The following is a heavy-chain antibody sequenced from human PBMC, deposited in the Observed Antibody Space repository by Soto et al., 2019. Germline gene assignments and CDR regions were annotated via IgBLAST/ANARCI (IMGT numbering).Heavy chain of an antibody. CDR3: ARRVFAYDCCGLFDY. V-gene: IGHV1-3*01. CDR1: GYTFTSYA. J-gene: IGHJ4*02. Sequence: ASVKVSCKASGYTFTSYAMHWVRQAPGQRLEWMGWINAGNGNTKYSQKFQGRVTITRDTSASTAYMELSSLRSEDTAVYYCARRVFAYDCCGLFDYWGPGNLVTGSP. D-gene: IGHD3-22*01. CDR2: INAGNGNT.